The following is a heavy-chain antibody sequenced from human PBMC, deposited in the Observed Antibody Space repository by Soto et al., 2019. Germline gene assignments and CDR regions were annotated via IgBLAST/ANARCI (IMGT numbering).Heavy chain of an antibody. CDR3: ARDLDSSRWYHYYYGMDV. Sequence: GXPVNVSCKASGYRLISYAMDWVRQTPGQGLEWMGWINTNTGNPTYAQGFTGRFVFSLDTSVSTAYLQICSLKAEDTAVYYCARDLDSSRWYHYYYGMDVWGQGTTVTVSS. V-gene: IGHV7-4-1*01. J-gene: IGHJ6*02. CDR2: INTNTGNP. D-gene: IGHD6-13*01. CDR1: GYRLISYA.